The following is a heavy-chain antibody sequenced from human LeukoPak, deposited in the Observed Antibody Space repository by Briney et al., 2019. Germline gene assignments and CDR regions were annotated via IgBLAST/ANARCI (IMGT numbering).Heavy chain of an antibody. Sequence: GGSLRLSCAASEFTFSTYEMNWVRQAPGKGLEWVSSISSSGTTIYYADSVKGRFTVSRDNAKNSLYLQMNSLRAEDTAVYYCAKETFDPWGQGTLVTVSS. CDR2: ISSSGTTI. V-gene: IGHV3-48*03. CDR3: AKETFDP. CDR1: EFTFSTYE. J-gene: IGHJ5*02.